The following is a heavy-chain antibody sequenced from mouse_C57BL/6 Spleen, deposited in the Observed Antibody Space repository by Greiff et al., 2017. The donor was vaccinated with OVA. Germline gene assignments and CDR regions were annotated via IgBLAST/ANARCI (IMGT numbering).Heavy chain of an antibody. CDR2: IDPSDSYT. J-gene: IGHJ2*01. CDR3: ARGTAQATRYYFDY. CDR1: GYTFTSYW. Sequence: VQLQQPGAELVMPGASVKLSCKASGYTFTSYWMHWVKQRPGQGLEWIGEIDPSDSYTNYNQKFKGKSTLTVDKSSSTAYMQLSSLTSEDSAVYYCARGTAQATRYYFDYWGQGTTLTVSS. V-gene: IGHV1-69*01. D-gene: IGHD3-2*02.